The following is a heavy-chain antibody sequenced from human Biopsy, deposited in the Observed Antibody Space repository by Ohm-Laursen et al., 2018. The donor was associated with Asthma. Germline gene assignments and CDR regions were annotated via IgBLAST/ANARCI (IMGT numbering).Heavy chain of an antibody. Sequence: SKTLSLTWTVSGVSISSDYWSWIRQPPGKGLEWIGHIYYSGSTNYQPSLKSRVTISVDTSKNQFSLKLRSVTAADAAVYYCARGISRVTGLFDHFDSWGQGTLVTVSS. CDR1: GVSISSDY. CDR3: ARGISRVTGLFDHFDS. J-gene: IGHJ4*02. V-gene: IGHV4-59*01. CDR2: IYYSGST. D-gene: IGHD2-21*02.